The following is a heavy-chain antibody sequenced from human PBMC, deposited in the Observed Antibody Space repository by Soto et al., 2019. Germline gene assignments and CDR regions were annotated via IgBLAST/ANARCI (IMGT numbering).Heavy chain of an antibody. J-gene: IGHJ4*02. D-gene: IGHD3-16*01. Sequence: QVQLVQSGAEVKKPGSSVKVSCKASGGTFSSYAISWVRQAPGQGLEWMGGIIPIFGTANYAQKFQGRVTITADESTSTADIELSSLRAEDTAVYNCARLAVRWGRPDLGDYWGQGTVVTVAS. CDR2: IIPIFGTA. CDR3: ARLAVRWGRPDLGDY. V-gene: IGHV1-69*12. CDR1: GGTFSSYA.